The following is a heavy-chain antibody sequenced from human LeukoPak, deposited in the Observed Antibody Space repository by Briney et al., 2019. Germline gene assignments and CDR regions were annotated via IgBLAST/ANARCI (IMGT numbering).Heavy chain of an antibody. CDR2: IKEDGSIQ. CDR1: GFTFSSYW. J-gene: IGHJ4*02. CDR3: ARDVWTGVAVSDY. Sequence: GGSLRLSCVASGFTFSSYWITWVRQAPGKGLALLANIKEDGSIQYYLDSVRGRFTISRDNAKTSVYLQLNSLRADDTAVYSSARDVWTGVAVSDYWGQGTLVTVSS. V-gene: IGHV3-7*01. D-gene: IGHD6-19*01.